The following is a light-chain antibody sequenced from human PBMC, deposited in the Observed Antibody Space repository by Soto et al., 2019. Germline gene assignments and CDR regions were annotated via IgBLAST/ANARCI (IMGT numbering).Light chain of an antibody. CDR2: DVS. J-gene: IGLJ1*01. CDR3: SSYTTSNTFV. V-gene: IGLV2-14*01. CDR1: SSDVGGYNS. Sequence: QSVLTQPASVSGSPGQSITISCTGTSSDVGGYNSVSWYQQHPGKAPKLMIHDVSNRASGVSSRFSGSKSDNTASLTISGLQAEDEADYYCSSYTTSNTFVFGTGTKVTVL.